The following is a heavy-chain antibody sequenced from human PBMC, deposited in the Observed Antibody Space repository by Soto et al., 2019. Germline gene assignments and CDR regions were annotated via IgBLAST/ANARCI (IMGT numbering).Heavy chain of an antibody. CDR2: VFYSGSA. D-gene: IGHD5-12*01. Sequence: QVQLQESGPGLVKPSQTLSLICTVSGGSISSRDSYWSWIRQSPGKGLEWIGYVFYSGSAYYNPSLKSRVTILVDTSKNQFSLNLKSVTGADTAMYFCARDRAGYKAYDAWGQGTLVTVAS. CDR3: ARDRAGYKAYDA. J-gene: IGHJ5*02. V-gene: IGHV4-30-4*01. CDR1: GGSISSRDSY.